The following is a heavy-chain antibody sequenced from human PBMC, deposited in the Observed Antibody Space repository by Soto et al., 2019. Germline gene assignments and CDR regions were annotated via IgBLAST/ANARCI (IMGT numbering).Heavy chain of an antibody. V-gene: IGHV4-59*01. CDR3: ARGDPLLWFGEKVYYGMDV. J-gene: IGHJ6*02. Sequence: QVQLQESGPGLVKPSETLSLTCTVSGGSISSYYWSWIRQPPGKGLEWIGYIYYSGSTNYNPSLKSRVNTSVDTSKNQFSLKLSSVTAADTAVYYCARGDPLLWFGEKVYYGMDVWGQGTTVTVSS. CDR2: IYYSGST. D-gene: IGHD3-10*01. CDR1: GGSISSYY.